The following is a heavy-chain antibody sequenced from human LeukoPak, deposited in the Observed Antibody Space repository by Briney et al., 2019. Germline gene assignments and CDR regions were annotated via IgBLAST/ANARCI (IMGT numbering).Heavy chain of an antibody. CDR1: GGTFSSYA. D-gene: IGHD1-26*01. CDR2: IIPIFGTA. J-gene: IGHJ6*02. V-gene: IGHV1-69*13. Sequence: SVKACCKASGGTFSSYAISWVRQAPGQGLEWMGGIIPIFGTANYAQKFQGRVTITADESTSTAYMELSSLRSEDTAVYYCARVYGSYPHYYYYYGMDVWGQGTTVTVSS. CDR3: ARVYGSYPHYYYYYGMDV.